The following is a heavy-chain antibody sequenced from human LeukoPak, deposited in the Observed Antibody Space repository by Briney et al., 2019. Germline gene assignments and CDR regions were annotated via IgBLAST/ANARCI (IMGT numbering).Heavy chain of an antibody. CDR3: AKDRSRKYSSSSDP. Sequence: GGSLRLSCAASGFTFSRHAMSWVRQAPGKGLEWVSAISGSGGSTYYADTVKGRFTISRDNSKNTLYLQMNSLRAEDTAVYYCAKDRSRKYSSSSDPWGQGTLVTVSS. J-gene: IGHJ5*02. CDR2: ISGSGGST. D-gene: IGHD6-6*01. CDR1: GFTFSRHA. V-gene: IGHV3-23*01.